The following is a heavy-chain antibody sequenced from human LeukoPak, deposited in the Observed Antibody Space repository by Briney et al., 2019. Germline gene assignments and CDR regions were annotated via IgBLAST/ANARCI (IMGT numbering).Heavy chain of an antibody. CDR2: ISGSGGST. Sequence: GGSLRLSCAASGFTFSSYAMSWVRQAPGKGLEWVSIISGSGGSTSYADSVKGRFTISRDNAKNSLYLQMNSLRVEDTAVYYCAREGFYYGSGSYHTGGFDYWGQGTLVTVSS. J-gene: IGHJ4*02. V-gene: IGHV3-23*01. CDR1: GFTFSSYA. D-gene: IGHD3-10*01. CDR3: AREGFYYGSGSYHTGGFDY.